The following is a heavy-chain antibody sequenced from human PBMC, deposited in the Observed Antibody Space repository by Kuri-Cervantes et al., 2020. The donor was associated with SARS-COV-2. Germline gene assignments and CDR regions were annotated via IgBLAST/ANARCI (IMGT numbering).Heavy chain of an antibody. D-gene: IGHD1-26*01. J-gene: IGHJ4*02. CDR1: GYTFTGYY. Sequence: ASVKVSCKASGYTFTGYYMHWVRQAPGQGLEWMGWINPNSGGTNYAQKFQGWVTMTRDTSISTVNMELSRLRSDDTAVYYCGRDDDSGSLPDCWGQGTLVTVSS. CDR3: GRDDDSGSLPDC. V-gene: IGHV1-2*04. CDR2: INPNSGGT.